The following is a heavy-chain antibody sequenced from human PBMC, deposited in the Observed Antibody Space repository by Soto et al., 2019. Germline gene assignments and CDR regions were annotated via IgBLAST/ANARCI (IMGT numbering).Heavy chain of an antibody. D-gene: IGHD3-9*01. J-gene: IGHJ4*02. V-gene: IGHV3-11*01. CDR2: ISSSGSTI. CDR1: GFTFSDYY. CDR3: ARPPPLRYFDWPPIDY. Sequence: PGGSLRLSCASSGFTFSDYYMSLIRQAPGKGLEWVSYISSSGSTIYYADSVKGRFTISRDNAKNSLYLQMNSLRAEDTAVYYCARPPPLRYFDWPPIDYWGQGTLVTVSS.